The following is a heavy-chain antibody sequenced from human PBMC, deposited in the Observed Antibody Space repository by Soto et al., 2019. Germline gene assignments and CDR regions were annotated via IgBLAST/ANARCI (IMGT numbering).Heavy chain of an antibody. V-gene: IGHV5-51*01. CDR1: GYSFTSYW. Sequence: EVQLVQSGAEVKKPGESLQISCKGSGYSFTSYWIGWVRQMPGKGLEWMGIIYPGDSDTRYSPSFQGQVTISADKSISTAYLQWSSLKASDTAMYYCARRVYDSSLRYYYYGMDVWGQGTTVTVSS. CDR3: ARRVYDSSLRYYYYGMDV. CDR2: IYPGDSDT. J-gene: IGHJ6*02. D-gene: IGHD3-22*01.